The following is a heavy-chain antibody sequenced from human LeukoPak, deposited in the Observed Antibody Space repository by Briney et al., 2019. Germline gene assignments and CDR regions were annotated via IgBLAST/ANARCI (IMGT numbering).Heavy chain of an antibody. D-gene: IGHD2-15*01. Sequence: GALRLSCAASGFTFSGSAMHWVRQASGKGLEWVGRIRSKANSYATAYAASVKGRFTISRDDSKNTAYLQMNSLKTEDTAVYYCARDLSVMRNIVARDYYYGMDVWGQGTTVTVSS. CDR1: GFTFSGSA. CDR2: IRSKANSYAT. CDR3: ARDLSVMRNIVARDYYYGMDV. J-gene: IGHJ6*02. V-gene: IGHV3-73*01.